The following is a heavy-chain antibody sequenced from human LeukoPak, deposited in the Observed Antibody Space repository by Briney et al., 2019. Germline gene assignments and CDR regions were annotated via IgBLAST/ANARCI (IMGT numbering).Heavy chain of an antibody. CDR2: IDSDETST. CDR3: ARDGGYCTNGVCFFDY. D-gene: IGHD2-8*01. CDR1: GFTFSNYW. V-gene: IGHV3-74*01. J-gene: IGHJ4*02. Sequence: PGGSLRLSCAAPGFTFSNYWMHWVRQAPGKGLVWVSRIDSDETSTTYADSVKGRFTISRDNAKNTLYLQMNSLRADDTAVYYCARDGGYCTNGVCFFDYWGQGTLVTVSS.